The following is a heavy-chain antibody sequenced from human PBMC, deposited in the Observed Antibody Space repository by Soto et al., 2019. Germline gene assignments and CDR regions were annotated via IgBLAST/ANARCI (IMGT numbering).Heavy chain of an antibody. J-gene: IGHJ3*02. CDR2: ISGSGGST. CDR3: ARDIVVVPAAIGNAFDI. CDR1: GFTFSSYA. Sequence: PGGSLRLSCAASGFTFSSYAMSWVRQAPGKGLEWVSAISGSGGSTYYADSVKGRFTISRDNAKNSLYLQMNSLRAEDTAVYYCARDIVVVPAAIGNAFDIWGQGTMVTVSS. V-gene: IGHV3-23*01. D-gene: IGHD2-2*01.